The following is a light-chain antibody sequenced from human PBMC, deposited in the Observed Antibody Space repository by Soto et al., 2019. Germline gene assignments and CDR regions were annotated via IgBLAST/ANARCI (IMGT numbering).Light chain of an antibody. J-gene: IGKJ3*01. CDR1: QGIKNY. CDR2: AAS. Sequence: DIQMTQSPSSLSASVGDRVTITCRASQGIKNYLAWYQQKPGKAPKLLIYAASTLQSGVPSRFSGSGSGTDLTLTISSLQPEDVATYYCQKHNSAPPVTFGPGTKVGV. V-gene: IGKV1-27*01. CDR3: QKHNSAPPVT.